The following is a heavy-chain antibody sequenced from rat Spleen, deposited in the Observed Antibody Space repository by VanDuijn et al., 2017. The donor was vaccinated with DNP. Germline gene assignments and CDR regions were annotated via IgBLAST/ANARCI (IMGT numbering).Heavy chain of an antibody. Sequence: QVQLKESGPGLVQPSQTLSLTCTVSGFSLTSYNVHWVRQPPGKGLEWMGVIWSGGNTDYNSALKPRLSISRDTSESQVFLKMNSLQTEDTAIYYCTRDLNWGGFFDYWGQGVMVTVSS. V-gene: IGHV2S13*01. D-gene: IGHD5-1*01. J-gene: IGHJ2*01. CDR1: GFSLTSYN. CDR3: TRDLNWGGFFDY. CDR2: IWSGGNT.